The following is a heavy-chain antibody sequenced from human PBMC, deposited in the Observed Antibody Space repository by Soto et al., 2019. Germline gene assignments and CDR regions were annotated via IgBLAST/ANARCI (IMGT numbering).Heavy chain of an antibody. CDR1: GFTFSSYW. CDR2: IKGDEITT. Sequence: EVQLVESGENLVQPGGSLRLSCAASGFTFSSYWIHWVRQAPGKGLVWVSRIKGDEITTNYADSVKGRFTISRDNAKKSVFLQMHCLRAEATALYYCARGLYGAYGQDFWGQGILVTVSS. CDR3: ARGLYGAYGQDF. V-gene: IGHV3-74*01. J-gene: IGHJ4*02. D-gene: IGHD4-17*01.